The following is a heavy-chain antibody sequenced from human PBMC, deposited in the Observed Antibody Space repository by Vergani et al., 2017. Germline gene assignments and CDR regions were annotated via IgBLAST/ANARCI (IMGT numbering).Heavy chain of an antibody. Sequence: DVHLAESGGGFFQPGGSLRLSCSASGFSFNSYWMHWVRHVPGKGLLLVSRIKSDGSSTAYADSVKGRFTISRDNAQNTLYLQMNSLRVEDTGVYYCARARCIETCYMSNWLDSWGQGTLVTVSS. J-gene: IGHJ5*01. D-gene: IGHD3-9*01. CDR1: GFSFNSYW. CDR3: ARARCIETCYMSNWLDS. V-gene: IGHV3-74*03. CDR2: IKSDGSST.